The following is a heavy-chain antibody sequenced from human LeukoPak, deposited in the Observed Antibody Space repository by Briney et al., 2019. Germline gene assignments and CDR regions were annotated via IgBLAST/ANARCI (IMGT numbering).Heavy chain of an antibody. J-gene: IGHJ4*02. CDR1: GFSFISYG. CDR2: ISDDGRNK. CDR3: AKRPSDYGDYVTYFDY. V-gene: IGHV3-30*18. Sequence: GGSLRLSCAASGFSFISYGMHWVRQAPGKGLEWVGVISDDGRNKNYADSVKGRFTISSDNSKDNLYLQMNSLRDEDTAVYYCAKRPSDYGDYVTYFDYWGQGTLVTVSS. D-gene: IGHD4-17*01.